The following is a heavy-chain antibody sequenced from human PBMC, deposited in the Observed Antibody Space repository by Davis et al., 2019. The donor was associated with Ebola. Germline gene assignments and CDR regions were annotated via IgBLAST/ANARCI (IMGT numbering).Heavy chain of an antibody. CDR2: INPNSGGT. CDR1: GYTFTGYY. D-gene: IGHD6-13*01. J-gene: IGHJ6*03. V-gene: IGHV1-2*02. Sequence: ASVKVSCKASGYTFTGYYMQWVRQAPGQGREWMGWINPNSGGTNYAQKFQGRVTMTRDTSISTAYMELSRLRSDDTAVYYCARDLEGRDGDSWSYYYYYMDVWGKGTTVTVSS. CDR3: ARDLEGRDGDSWSYYYYYMDV.